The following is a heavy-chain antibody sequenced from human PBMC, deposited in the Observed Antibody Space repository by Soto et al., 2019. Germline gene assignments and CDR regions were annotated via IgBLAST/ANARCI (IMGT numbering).Heavy chain of an antibody. CDR2: ISIYHHYS. CDR1: GYVFSSYG. Sequence: ASVKVSCKASGYVFSSYGISWVRQAPGQGLEWMGWISIYHHYSHSAQEFQGRVTMTTDTSTTTAYMELRSLTSDDTGIYYCARNWTTSGMDVWGQGTTVTVSS. CDR3: ARNWTTSGMDV. D-gene: IGHD1-1*01. J-gene: IGHJ6*02. V-gene: IGHV1-18*04.